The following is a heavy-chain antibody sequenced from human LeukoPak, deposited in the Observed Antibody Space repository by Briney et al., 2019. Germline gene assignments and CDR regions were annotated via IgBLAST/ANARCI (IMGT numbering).Heavy chain of an antibody. Sequence: GGSLRLSCAASGFTFRSYGMHWVRQAPGKGLEWVAFIRYDGSNKYYADSVKGRFTISRDNSKNTLYLQMNSLRAEDTAVYYCASFGFVVLITWGQGTLVTVSS. CDR3: ASFGFVVLIT. CDR1: GFTFRSYG. J-gene: IGHJ5*02. CDR2: IRYDGSNK. V-gene: IGHV3-30*02. D-gene: IGHD2-8*01.